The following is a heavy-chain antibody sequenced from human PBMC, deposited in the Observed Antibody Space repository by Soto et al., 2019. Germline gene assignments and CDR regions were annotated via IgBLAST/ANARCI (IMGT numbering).Heavy chain of an antibody. CDR2: IYYSGST. CDR3: ASMFGLSAFDI. CDR1: GGSISSYY. Sequence: SETLSLTCTVSGGSISSYYWSWVRQPPGKGLEWIGYIYYSGSTNYNPSLKSRVTISVDTSKNQFSLKLSSVTAADTAVYYCASMFGLSAFDIWGQGTMVTVSS. V-gene: IGHV4-59*01. J-gene: IGHJ3*02. D-gene: IGHD3-10*02.